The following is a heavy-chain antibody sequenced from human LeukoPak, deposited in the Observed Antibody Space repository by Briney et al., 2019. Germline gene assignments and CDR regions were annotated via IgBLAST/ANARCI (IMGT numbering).Heavy chain of an antibody. CDR3: ARGHSSRIYGMDV. D-gene: IGHD6-13*01. V-gene: IGHV4-34*01. J-gene: IGHJ6*02. CDR2: ISHSGST. Sequence: SETLSLTCAVYGGSFSGYYWSWIRQPPGKGLEWIGEISHSGSTHYNPSLKSRVTISVDTSKNQFSLKLSSVTAADTAVYYCARGHSSRIYGMDVWGQGTTVTVSS. CDR1: GGSFSGYY.